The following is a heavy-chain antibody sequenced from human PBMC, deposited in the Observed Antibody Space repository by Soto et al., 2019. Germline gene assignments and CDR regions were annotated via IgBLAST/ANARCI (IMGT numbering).Heavy chain of an antibody. V-gene: IGHV3-11*06. CDR2: ISNSGGST. D-gene: IGHD4-17*01. Sequence: QVQLVESGGGLVKPGGSLRLSCAASGFTFSDYYMSWIRQAPGKGLEWVSYISNSGGSTNYADSVKGRFTVSRENAKNSLYLQMNNLRADDTAVYYSATVAAYGNYRFNSWGQGALVTVSS. CDR1: GFTFSDYY. J-gene: IGHJ4*02. CDR3: ATVAAYGNYRFNS.